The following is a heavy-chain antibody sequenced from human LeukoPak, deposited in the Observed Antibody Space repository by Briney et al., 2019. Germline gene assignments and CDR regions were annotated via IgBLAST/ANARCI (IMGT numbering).Heavy chain of an antibody. J-gene: IGHJ4*02. CDR1: GGSISGYY. D-gene: IGHD6-13*01. CDR3: AREGIAAAGSFDY. CDR2: IYYSGST. V-gene: IGHV4-59*01. Sequence: PSETLSLTCTVSGGSISGYYWSWIRQPPGKGLEWIGYIYYSGSTNYNPSLKSRVTISVDTSKNQFSLKLSSVTAADTAVYYCAREGIAAAGSFDYWGQGTLVTVSS.